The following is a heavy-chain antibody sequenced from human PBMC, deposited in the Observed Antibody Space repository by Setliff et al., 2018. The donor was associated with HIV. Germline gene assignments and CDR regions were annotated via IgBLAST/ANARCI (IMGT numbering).Heavy chain of an antibody. CDR3: AKLQEGHVYSHYDS. V-gene: IGHV3-23*01. J-gene: IGHJ4*02. Sequence: PSETLSLSCLASGFTFTGLTFTDYNMNWVRQAPGKGLEWVSSISGSGSTTYYADSVKGRLTISRDNSQNALYLHMNSLRAEDTAVYYCAKLQEGHVYSHYDSWGQGTLVTVSS. CDR1: GFTFTGLTFTDYN. CDR2: ISGSGSTT. D-gene: IGHD2-21*01.